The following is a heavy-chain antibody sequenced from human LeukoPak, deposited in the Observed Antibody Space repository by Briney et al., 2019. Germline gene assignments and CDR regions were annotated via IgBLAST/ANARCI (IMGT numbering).Heavy chain of an antibody. Sequence: GGSLRLSCTASGFTFSSYSMNWVRQAPGKGLEWISYISSSTSTIYYADSVKGRFTISRDSAKNSLYLQMNSLRAEDTAVYYCVAANPNSDYWGQGTLVTVSS. D-gene: IGHD2-15*01. CDR1: GFTFSSYS. CDR3: VAANPNSDY. CDR2: ISSSTSTI. J-gene: IGHJ4*02. V-gene: IGHV3-48*04.